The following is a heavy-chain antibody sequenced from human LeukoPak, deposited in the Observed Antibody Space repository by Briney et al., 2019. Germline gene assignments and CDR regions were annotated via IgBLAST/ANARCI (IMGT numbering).Heavy chain of an antibody. CDR3: ARDGQPEAPHGLKSHSFDF. Sequence: ASVKVSCKAYGYTFNTYYMHWGRHAPGQGLEWMGIVNPSGGSATYSQNFQGRVTMTRDTSTTTVYMELTSLRSEDTAVYYCARDGQPEAPHGLKSHSFDFWGQGTLVTVSS. D-gene: IGHD1-1*01. V-gene: IGHV1-46*02. CDR1: GYTFNTYY. CDR2: VNPSGGSA. J-gene: IGHJ4*02.